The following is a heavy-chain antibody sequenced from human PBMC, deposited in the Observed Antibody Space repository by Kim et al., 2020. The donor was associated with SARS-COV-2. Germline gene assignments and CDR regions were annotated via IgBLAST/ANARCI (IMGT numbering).Heavy chain of an antibody. Sequence: GGSLRLSCAASGFTFSSYAMSWVRQAPGKGLEWVSAISGSGGSTYYADSVKGRFTISRDNSKNTLYLQMNSLRAEDTAVYYCAKDGLRYFDWLLPFDYWGQGTLVTVSS. CDR1: GFTFSSYA. CDR3: AKDGLRYFDWLLPFDY. CDR2: ISGSGGST. V-gene: IGHV3-23*01. J-gene: IGHJ4*02. D-gene: IGHD3-9*01.